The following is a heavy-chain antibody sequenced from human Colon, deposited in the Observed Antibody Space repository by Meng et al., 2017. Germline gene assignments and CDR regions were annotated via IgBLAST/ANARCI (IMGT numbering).Heavy chain of an antibody. CDR1: GFTFSSYA. CDR3: ARHRGSLRDSSGSLSRCPNQLTNYFDY. Sequence: GESLKISCAASGFTFSSYAMHWVRQAPGKGLEWVAVISYDGSNKYYADSVKGRFTISRDNSKNTLYLQMNSLRAEDTAVYYCARHRGSLRDSSGSLSRCPNQLTNYFDYWGQGTLVTVSS. V-gene: IGHV3-30*01. CDR2: ISYDGSNK. J-gene: IGHJ4*02. D-gene: IGHD3-22*01.